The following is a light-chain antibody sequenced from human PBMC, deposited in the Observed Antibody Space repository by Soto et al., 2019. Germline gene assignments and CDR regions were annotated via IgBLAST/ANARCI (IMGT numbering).Light chain of an antibody. Sequence: QSVLTQPPSVSGAPGQRVTISCTGSNSNIGATYDVHWYRQLPGTAPKLLIYGNSNRPSGVPDRFSGSKSGTSASLAITGLQAEDEADYYCQSYDSSLRAVVFGGGTKLTVL. J-gene: IGLJ2*01. CDR2: GNS. V-gene: IGLV1-40*01. CDR1: NSNIGATYD. CDR3: QSYDSSLRAVV.